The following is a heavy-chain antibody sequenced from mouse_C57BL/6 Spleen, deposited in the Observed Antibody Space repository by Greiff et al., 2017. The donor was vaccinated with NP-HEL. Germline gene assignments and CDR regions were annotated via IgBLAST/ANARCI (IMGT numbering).Heavy chain of an antibody. V-gene: IGHV5-17*01. CDR3: ARGYDYDGPYYFDY. Sequence: EVKLMESGGGLVKPGGSLKLSCAASGFTFSDYGMHWVRQAPEKGLEWVAYISSGSSTIYYADTVKGRFTISRDNAKNTLFLQMTSLRSEDTAMYYCARGYDYDGPYYFDYWGQGTTLTVSS. J-gene: IGHJ2*01. CDR2: ISSGSSTI. D-gene: IGHD2-4*01. CDR1: GFTFSDYG.